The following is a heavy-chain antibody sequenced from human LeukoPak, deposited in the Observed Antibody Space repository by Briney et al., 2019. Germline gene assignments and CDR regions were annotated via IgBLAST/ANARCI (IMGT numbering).Heavy chain of an antibody. D-gene: IGHD6-6*01. Sequence: PGRSLRLSCAASGFTFSSYAMHWVRQAPGKGLEWVAVISYDGSNKYYADSVKGRFTIPRDNSKSTLYLQMNSLRAEDTAVYYCARDGQLYNQGPYYFDYWGQGTLVTVSS. CDR3: ARDGQLYNQGPYYFDY. V-gene: IGHV3-30-3*01. CDR1: GFTFSSYA. J-gene: IGHJ4*02. CDR2: ISYDGSNK.